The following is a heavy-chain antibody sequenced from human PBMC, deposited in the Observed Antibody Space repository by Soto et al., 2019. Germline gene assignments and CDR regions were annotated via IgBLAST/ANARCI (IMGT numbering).Heavy chain of an antibody. CDR2: ISWNSGSI. J-gene: IGHJ3*02. V-gene: IGHV3-9*01. Sequence: GGSLRLSCAASGFTFDDYAMHWVRQAPGKGLEWVSGISWNSGSIGYADSVKGRFTISRDNAKNSLYLQMNSLRAEDTALYYCAKDFYIWGSYRPNGGGDAFDIWGQGTMVTVSS. D-gene: IGHD3-16*02. CDR3: AKDFYIWGSYRPNGGGDAFDI. CDR1: GFTFDDYA.